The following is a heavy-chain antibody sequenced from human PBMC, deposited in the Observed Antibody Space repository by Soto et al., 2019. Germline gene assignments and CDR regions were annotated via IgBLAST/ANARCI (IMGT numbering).Heavy chain of an antibody. Sequence: ASVKVSCKASGYTFTSYAMNWVRQAPGQGLEWMGWINTNTGNPTYAQGFTGRFVFSLDTSVSTAYLQISSLKAEDTAVYYCARDSAVVVPAAQRPGNWFDPWGQGTLVTVSS. CDR1: GYTFTSYA. CDR3: ARDSAVVVPAAQRPGNWFDP. J-gene: IGHJ5*02. V-gene: IGHV7-4-1*02. D-gene: IGHD2-2*01. CDR2: INTNTGNP.